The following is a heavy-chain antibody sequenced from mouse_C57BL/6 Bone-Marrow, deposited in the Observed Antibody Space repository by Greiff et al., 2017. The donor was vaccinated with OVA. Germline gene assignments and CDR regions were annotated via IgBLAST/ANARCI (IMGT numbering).Heavy chain of an antibody. J-gene: IGHJ1*03. CDR2: IYPRSGNT. CDR3: ARRTGHWYFDV. Sequence: VQGVESGAELARPGASVKLSCKASGYTFTSYGISWVKQRTGQGLEWIGEIYPRSGNTYYNEKFKGKATLTADKSSSTAYMELRSLTSEDSAVYFCARRTGHWYFDVWGTGTTVTVSS. D-gene: IGHD4-1*01. CDR1: GYTFTSYG. V-gene: IGHV1-81*01.